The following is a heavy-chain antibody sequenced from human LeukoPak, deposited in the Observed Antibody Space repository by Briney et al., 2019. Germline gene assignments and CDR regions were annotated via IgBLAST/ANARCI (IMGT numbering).Heavy chain of an antibody. J-gene: IGHJ4*02. V-gene: IGHV4-34*01. D-gene: IGHD6-19*01. Sequence: GSLRLSCAASGFTFSTYAMSWIRQPPGKGLEWIGEINHSGSTNYNPSLKSRVTISVDTSKNQFSLKLSSVTAADTAVYYCASVPPGYSSGWYDYWGQGTLVTVSS. CDR3: ASVPPGYSSGWYDY. CDR2: INHSGST. CDR1: GFTFSTYA.